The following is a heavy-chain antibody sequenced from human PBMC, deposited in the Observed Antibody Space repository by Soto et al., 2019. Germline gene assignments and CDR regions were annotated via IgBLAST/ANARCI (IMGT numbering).Heavy chain of an antibody. CDR2: INHSGST. CDR3: ARSEQWLPFDY. V-gene: IGHV4-34*01. CDR1: GLTFSGYY. D-gene: IGHD6-19*01. Sequence: SETLSLTCAVYGLTFSGYYWSWIRQPPGKGLEWIGEINHSGSTNYNPSLKSRVTISVDTSKNQFSLKLSSVTAADTAVYYCARSEQWLPFDYWGQGTLVTVSS. J-gene: IGHJ4*02.